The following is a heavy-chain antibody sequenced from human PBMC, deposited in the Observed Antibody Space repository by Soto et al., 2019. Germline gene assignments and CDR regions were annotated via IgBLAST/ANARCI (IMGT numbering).Heavy chain of an antibody. J-gene: IGHJ6*02. CDR1: CYTFTRYD. D-gene: IGHD6-6*01. CDR3: ARGRGDGAGRHQYYYYGMDF. Sequence: VASVKVSCKAFCYTFTRYDINWVRQAPGQGLEWMGWISTYNGNTNYAQNLQGRVTMTIDTSTSTAYMDLRSLRSDDTAVYYCARGRGDGAGRHQYYYYGMDFWGQGTTVTVSS. V-gene: IGHV1-18*04. CDR2: ISTYNGNT.